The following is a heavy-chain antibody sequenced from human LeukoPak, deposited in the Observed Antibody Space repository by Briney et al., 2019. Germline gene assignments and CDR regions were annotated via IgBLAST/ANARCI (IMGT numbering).Heavy chain of an antibody. V-gene: IGHV3-74*01. Sequence: PGGSLRLSCAASGLTFSSHWMHWVRQAPGKGLVWDSRITNDGSSTTYADSVKGRFTISRDNAKNSLYLQMNSLRAEDTAVYYCSREHALGDFWGQGSLVTVSS. J-gene: IGHJ4*02. CDR1: GLTFSSHW. CDR2: ITNDGSST. CDR3: SREHALGDF. D-gene: IGHD2-2*01.